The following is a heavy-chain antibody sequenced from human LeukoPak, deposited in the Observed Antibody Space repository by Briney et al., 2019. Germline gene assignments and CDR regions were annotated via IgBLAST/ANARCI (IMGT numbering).Heavy chain of an antibody. V-gene: IGHV4-59*01. J-gene: IGHJ4*02. CDR1: SGSISSYY. CDR3: ARAVYSSGWFDY. D-gene: IGHD6-19*01. Sequence: PQTLSLTCTVSSGSISSYYCSWIRQLPGKGLECIGYIYYSGSTNYNPSHKSRVTISVDTSKNQFSLKLSSVTAADTAVYYCARAVYSSGWFDYWGQGTLVTVSS. CDR2: IYYSGST.